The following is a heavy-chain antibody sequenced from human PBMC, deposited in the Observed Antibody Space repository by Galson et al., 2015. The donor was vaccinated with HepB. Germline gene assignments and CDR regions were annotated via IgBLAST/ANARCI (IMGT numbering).Heavy chain of an antibody. CDR3: TTGVRYSGSYYVAFDI. CDR2: IKSKTDGGTT. D-gene: IGHD1-26*01. Sequence: SLRLSCAASGFTFSNAWMSWVRQAPGKGLEWVGRIKSKTDGGTTDYAAPVKGRFTISRDDSKNTLYLQMNSLKTEDTAVYYCTTGVRYSGSYYVAFDIWGQGTMVTVSS. J-gene: IGHJ3*02. CDR1: GFTFSNAW. V-gene: IGHV3-15*01.